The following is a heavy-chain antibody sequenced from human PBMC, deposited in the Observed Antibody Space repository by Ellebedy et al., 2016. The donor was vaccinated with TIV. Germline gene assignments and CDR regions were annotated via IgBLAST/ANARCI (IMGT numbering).Heavy chain of an antibody. D-gene: IGHD2-21*01. CDR1: GGSFSGYY. CDR3: ARHCRIGNCGGDCYSGVCY. J-gene: IGHJ4*02. CDR2: IYYSGST. V-gene: IGHV4-34*01. Sequence: SETLSLXCAVYGGSFSGYYWSWIRQPPGKGLEWIGSIYYSGSTYYNPSLKSRVTISVDTSKNQFSLKLSSVTAADTAVYYCARHCRIGNCGGDCYSGVCYWGQGTLVTVSS.